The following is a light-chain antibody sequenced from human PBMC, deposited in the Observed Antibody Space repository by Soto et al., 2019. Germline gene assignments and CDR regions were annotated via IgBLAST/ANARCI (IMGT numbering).Light chain of an antibody. J-gene: IGLJ3*02. CDR1: SSDIGGYNY. Sequence: QSALTQPPSASGSPGQSVTISCTGTSSDIGGYNYVSWYQQHPGKAPKLMIYEVSKRPSGIPDRFSGSKSGNTAPLTVSGPQAEDEADYDCISYAGSNRWVFGGGT. CDR3: ISYAGSNRWV. CDR2: EVS. V-gene: IGLV2-8*01.